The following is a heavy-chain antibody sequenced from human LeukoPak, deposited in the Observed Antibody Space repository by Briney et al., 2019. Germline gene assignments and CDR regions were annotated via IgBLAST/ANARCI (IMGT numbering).Heavy chain of an antibody. D-gene: IGHD4-17*01. CDR3: ARRTDYVVFDY. V-gene: IGHV4-39*01. Sequence: SETLSLTCTVSGGSISSSNYYWGWIRQPPGKGLEWIGSIYYSGSTYYNPPLKSRVTISVDTSKNQFSLKLSSVTAADTAVYYCARRTDYVVFDYWGQGTLVTVSS. CDR2: IYYSGST. CDR1: GGSISSSNYY. J-gene: IGHJ4*02.